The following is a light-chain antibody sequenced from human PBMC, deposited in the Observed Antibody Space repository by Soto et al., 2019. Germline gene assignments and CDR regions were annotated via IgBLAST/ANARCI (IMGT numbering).Light chain of an antibody. V-gene: IGLV2-14*01. CDR2: DVS. Sequence: QSVLTQPASVSGSPGQSITISCTGTSSDVGGYNYVSWYQQHPGKAPKLMIYDVSNRPSGVSNRFPGSKSANTASLTISGLQAEDEPDYYCSSYTSSRGVFGTGTKLTVL. J-gene: IGLJ1*01. CDR1: SSDVGGYNY. CDR3: SSYTSSRGV.